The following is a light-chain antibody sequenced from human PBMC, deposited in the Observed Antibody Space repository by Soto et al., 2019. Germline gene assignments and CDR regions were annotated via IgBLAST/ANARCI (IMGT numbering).Light chain of an antibody. CDR1: QSVSSN. CDR3: QQYNVWPLT. CDR2: VAS. J-gene: IGKJ4*01. Sequence: EIGMTQSPATLSVSPGERATLSCRASQSVSSNLAWYQQKPGQTPKLLIYVASTRATGIPARFSGSGSVTEFTLTISSLQSEDFAVYYCQQYNVWPLTFGGGTKVEFK. V-gene: IGKV3-15*01.